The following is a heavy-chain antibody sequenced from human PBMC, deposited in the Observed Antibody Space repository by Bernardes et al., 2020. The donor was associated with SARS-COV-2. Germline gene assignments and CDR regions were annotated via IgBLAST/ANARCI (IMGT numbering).Heavy chain of an antibody. CDR2: IGRSCDHI. D-gene: IGHD5-12*01. Sequence: GGSLRLSCETSGFSLRSSTMNWVRQAPGKLLEWVSSIGRSCDHIFYSASVQGRFILSRDDATNTLFLQMNRLRVDDTAMYYCSSEVAPFGGFDFGGQGTLVTVSS. CDR3: SSEVAPFGGFDF. V-gene: IGHV3-21*01. J-gene: IGHJ4*02. CDR1: GFSLRSST.